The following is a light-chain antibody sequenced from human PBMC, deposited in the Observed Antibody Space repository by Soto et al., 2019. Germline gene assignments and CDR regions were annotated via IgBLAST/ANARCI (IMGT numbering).Light chain of an antibody. CDR2: DAS. J-gene: IGKJ2*01. CDR3: QHYNFYSNS. Sequence: DIEMTQSPSTLSASVGDRVTITCRASQDINVWVAWYQQKSGQAPRLLIYDASSVENGVPSWFSGSGSGTEFPLTISSLQPDVFAAYYWQHYNFYSNSFGQGTKLEIK. CDR1: QDINVW. V-gene: IGKV1-5*01.